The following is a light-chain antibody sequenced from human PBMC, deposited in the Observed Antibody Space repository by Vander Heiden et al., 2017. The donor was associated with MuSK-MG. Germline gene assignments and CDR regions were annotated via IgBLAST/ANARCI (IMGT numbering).Light chain of an antibody. V-gene: IGKV1-39*01. CDR3: QQADTIPYT. CDR2: AAS. CDR1: QSIGNY. Sequence: DIQMTQSPSSLSASVGDRVSITCRVSQSIGNYLNWYQHKPGRVPNLLIYAASSLQSGVPSRFSGSASGTLYTLTISSLKPEDSATYYCQQADTIPYTFGQGTKLEIK. J-gene: IGKJ2*01.